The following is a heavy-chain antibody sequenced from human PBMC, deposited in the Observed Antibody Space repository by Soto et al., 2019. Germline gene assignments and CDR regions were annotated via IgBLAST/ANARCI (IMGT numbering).Heavy chain of an antibody. J-gene: IGHJ4*02. CDR2: ISAYNGNT. Sequence: QVQLVQSGAEVKKPGASVKVSCKASGYTFTSYAISWVRQAPGQGLEWMGWISAYNGNTNYAQKRKGKATMPTEPSTTTAYRDRGSLRSEATPVYYCPSDLPPVDYWAQGTRVPVPS. V-gene: IGHV1-18*01. CDR3: PSDLPPVDY. CDR1: GYTFTSYA.